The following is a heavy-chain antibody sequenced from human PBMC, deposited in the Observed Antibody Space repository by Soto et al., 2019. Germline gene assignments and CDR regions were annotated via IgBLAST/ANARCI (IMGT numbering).Heavy chain of an antibody. CDR2: IIPIFGTA. D-gene: IGHD2-2*02. CDR3: ARAVVVVPAAIDGVYYYGMDV. J-gene: IGHJ6*02. V-gene: IGHV1-69*06. CDR1: GGTFSSYA. Sequence: GASVKVSCKASGGTFSSYAISWVRQAPGQGLEWMGGIIPIFGTANYGQKFQGRVTITADKSTSTAYMELSSLRSEDTAVYYCARAVVVVPAAIDGVYYYGMDVWGQGTTVTVSS.